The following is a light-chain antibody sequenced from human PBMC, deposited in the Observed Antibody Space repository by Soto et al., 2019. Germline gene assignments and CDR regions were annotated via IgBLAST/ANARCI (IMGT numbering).Light chain of an antibody. J-gene: IGLJ2*01. V-gene: IGLV2-11*01. CDR1: SSDVGYYNF. Sequence: QSALTQPRSVSGSPGQSVTISCTGTSSDVGYYNFVSWYQQHPGKAPKLMIYDVSKRPSGVPDRFSGSKSGNTASLTISGLKAEDEADYYCCSYVGNYGVVFGGGTKVTVL. CDR3: CSYVGNYGVV. CDR2: DVS.